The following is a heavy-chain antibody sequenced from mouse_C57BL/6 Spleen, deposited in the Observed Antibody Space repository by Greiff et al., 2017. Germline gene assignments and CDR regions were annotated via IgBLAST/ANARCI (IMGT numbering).Heavy chain of an antibody. J-gene: IGHJ3*01. V-gene: IGHV1-81*01. CDR3: ARVYDGPPFAY. Sequence: LQESGAELARPGASVKLSCKASGYTFTSYGISWVKQRTGQGLEWIGEIYPRSGNTYYNEKFKGKATLTADKSSSTAYMELRSLTSEDSAVYFCARVYDGPPFAYWGQGTLVTVSA. CDR2: IYPRSGNT. D-gene: IGHD2-3*01. CDR1: GYTFTSYG.